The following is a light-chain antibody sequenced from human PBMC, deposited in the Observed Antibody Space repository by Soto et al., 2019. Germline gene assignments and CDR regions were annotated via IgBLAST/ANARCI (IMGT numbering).Light chain of an antibody. J-gene: IGKJ5*01. V-gene: IGKV3D-20*02. CDR1: QSVSSSY. CDR3: QQRTSWPLT. CDR2: DAS. Sequence: EIVMTQTPATLSVSPGERATLSCRSSQSVSSSYLAWYQQKPGQAPRLLIYDASNMATGIPARFSGSGSGADFTLTISSLEPEDFAVYYCQQRTSWPLTFGQGTRLEIK.